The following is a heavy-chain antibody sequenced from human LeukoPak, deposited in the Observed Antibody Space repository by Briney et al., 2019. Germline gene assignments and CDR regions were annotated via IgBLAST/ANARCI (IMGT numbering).Heavy chain of an antibody. CDR1: GFTFDDYA. CDR3: ARDGSGYGKFDY. V-gene: IGHV3-9*01. CDR2: ISWNSGSI. Sequence: GGSLRLSCAASGFTFDDYAMHWVRQAPGKGLEWVSGISWNSGSIGYADSVKGRFTISRDNSKNTLYLQMNSLRAEDTAVYYCARDGSGYGKFDYWGQGTLVTVSS. J-gene: IGHJ4*02. D-gene: IGHD5-12*01.